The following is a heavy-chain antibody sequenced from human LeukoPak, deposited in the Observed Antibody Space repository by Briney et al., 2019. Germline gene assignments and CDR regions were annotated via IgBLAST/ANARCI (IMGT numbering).Heavy chain of an antibody. D-gene: IGHD1-26*01. J-gene: IGHJ3*02. CDR3: ARERGNLRGDAFDI. Sequence: KASETLSLTCTVSGVSFSSYYWTWIRQPAGKGLEWIGRIYSSGNTNYNPSLESRVTMSIDTSKNQFSLKLTSVTAADTAVYYCARERGNLRGDAFDIWGQGTMVTVSS. CDR1: GVSFSSYY. V-gene: IGHV4-4*07. CDR2: IYSSGNT.